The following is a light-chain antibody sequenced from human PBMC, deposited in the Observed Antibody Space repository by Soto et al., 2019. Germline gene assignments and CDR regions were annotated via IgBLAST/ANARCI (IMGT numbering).Light chain of an antibody. CDR3: SQFAPSNNVL. J-gene: IGLJ2*01. V-gene: IGLV2-8*01. CDR2: EVS. Sequence: QSALTQPPSASGSPGQSVTISCTGTSSDVGGYDYVSWYQQHPGKAPKLMIYEVSKRPSGVPDRFPGPKSGNTASLTVSGLQSEDEADYYCSQFAPSNNVLFGGGTKLTVL. CDR1: SSDVGGYDY.